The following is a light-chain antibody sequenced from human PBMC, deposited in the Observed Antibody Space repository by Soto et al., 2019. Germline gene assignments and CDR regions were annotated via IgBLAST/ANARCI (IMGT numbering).Light chain of an antibody. J-gene: IGKJ5*01. V-gene: IGKV3-20*01. CDR2: GAS. Sequence: EIVLTQPPGTLSLSPGERATLSCRSSQSVSSTYLVWYQQKPGQAPRLLIYGASSRATGIPDRFSGSGSGTDFTLTISRLEPEDFAVYYCQQYGSSPITFGQGTRLEI. CDR3: QQYGSSPIT. CDR1: QSVSSTY.